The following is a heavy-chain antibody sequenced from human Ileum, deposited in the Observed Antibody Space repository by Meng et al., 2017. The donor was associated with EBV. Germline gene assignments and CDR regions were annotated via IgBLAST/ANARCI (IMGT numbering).Heavy chain of an antibody. CDR3: ARQSDHYYGSGSYYDY. Sequence: ESCPRLVKPSAPLSLTCTVVGGSISSSRYYWGWIRQPPGKVLEWIGMIYYSGNTYYNPSLKSRVTISVDTSKNQFSLRLSSVTAADAALYYCARQSDHYYGSGSYYDYWGQGTLVTVSS. CDR1: GGSISSSRYY. D-gene: IGHD3-10*01. CDR2: IYYSGNT. J-gene: IGHJ4*02. V-gene: IGHV4-39*01.